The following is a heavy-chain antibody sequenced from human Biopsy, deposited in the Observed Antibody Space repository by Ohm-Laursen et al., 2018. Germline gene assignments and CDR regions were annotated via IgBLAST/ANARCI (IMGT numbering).Heavy chain of an antibody. CDR3: ARAGVGSDGTDSYYYGMDV. D-gene: IGHD5-24*01. CDR2: VIPISNTA. J-gene: IGHJ6*02. CDR1: GGSFSDYG. V-gene: IGHV1-69*06. Sequence: SVKVSCKASGGSFSDYGLSWVRQAPGRGLEWMGRVIPISNTANYAQNFQDRLTITADRSTNTAYMELNSLRSEDTAVYFCARAGVGSDGTDSYYYGMDVWGPGTTVTVSS.